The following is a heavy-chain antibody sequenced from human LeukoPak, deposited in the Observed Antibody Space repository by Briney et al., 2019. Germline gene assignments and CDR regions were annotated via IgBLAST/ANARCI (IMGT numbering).Heavy chain of an antibody. Sequence: PGGSLRLSCTASGFTFSSYWMDWVRQAPGKGLEWVANIKQDGSEKYYVDSVKGRFTISRDNAKNSLYLQMNSLRAEDTAVYYCARGGRLGEDFDYWGQGTLVTVSS. J-gene: IGHJ4*02. CDR1: GFTFSSYW. D-gene: IGHD3-16*01. CDR2: IKQDGSEK. CDR3: ARGGRLGEDFDY. V-gene: IGHV3-7*03.